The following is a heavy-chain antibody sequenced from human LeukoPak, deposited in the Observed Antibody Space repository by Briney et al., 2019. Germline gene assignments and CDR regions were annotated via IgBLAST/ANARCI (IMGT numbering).Heavy chain of an antibody. V-gene: IGHV4-38-2*02. J-gene: IGHJ6*02. D-gene: IGHD6-13*01. CDR1: GASISSYY. Sequence: SETLSLTCAVSGASISSYYWSWIRQPPGKGLEWIGSIYHSGSTYYNPSLKSRVTISVDTSKNQFSLKLSSVTAADTAVYYCARDSTIAAAGTPYYYGMDVWGQGTTVTASS. CDR3: ARDSTIAAAGTPYYYGMDV. CDR2: IYHSGST.